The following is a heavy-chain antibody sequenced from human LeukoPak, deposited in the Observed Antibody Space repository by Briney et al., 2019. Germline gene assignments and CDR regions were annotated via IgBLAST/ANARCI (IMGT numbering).Heavy chain of an antibody. J-gene: IGHJ4*02. Sequence: PGRSLRLSCAASGFTFSSYGMHWVRQAPGKGLEWVAVISYDGSNKYYADPVKGRFTISRDNSKNTLYLQMNSLRAEDTAVYYCAKVFGELLKDYWGQGTLVTVSS. CDR2: ISYDGSNK. V-gene: IGHV3-30*18. D-gene: IGHD3-10*01. CDR3: AKVFGELLKDY. CDR1: GFTFSSYG.